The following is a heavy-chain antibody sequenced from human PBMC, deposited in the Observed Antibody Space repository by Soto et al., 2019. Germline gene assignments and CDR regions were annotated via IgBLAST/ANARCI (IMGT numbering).Heavy chain of an antibody. J-gene: IGHJ3*02. Sequence: PGESLKSSCKGSGYSLTSYWIGWVRQMPGKGLEWMGIIYPGDSDTRYSPSFQGQVTISADKSISTAYLQWSSLKASDTAMYYCARHKLIAVAGTANDAFDIWGQGTMVTVSS. CDR2: IYPGDSDT. V-gene: IGHV5-51*01. D-gene: IGHD6-19*01. CDR3: ARHKLIAVAGTANDAFDI. CDR1: GYSLTSYW.